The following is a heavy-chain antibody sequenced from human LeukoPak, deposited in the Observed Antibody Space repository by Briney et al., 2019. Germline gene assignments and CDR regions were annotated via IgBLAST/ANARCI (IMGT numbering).Heavy chain of an antibody. CDR1: GYTFTSYA. J-gene: IGHJ6*02. Sequence: ASVTVSCTASGYTFTSYAMHWVRQSPGQRLEWMGWINAGNGNTKYSQKFQGRVTITRDTSASTDYMELSSLRSEDTAVYYCARDPIRVSSRGWFLYWGMDVWGQGTTVTVSS. CDR2: INAGNGNT. D-gene: IGHD6-19*01. V-gene: IGHV1-3*01. CDR3: ARDPIRVSSRGWFLYWGMDV.